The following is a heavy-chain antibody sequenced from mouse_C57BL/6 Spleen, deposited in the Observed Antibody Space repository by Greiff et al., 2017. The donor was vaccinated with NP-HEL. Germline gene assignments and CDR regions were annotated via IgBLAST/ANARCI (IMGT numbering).Heavy chain of an antibody. Sequence: QVQLQQSDAELVKPGASVKISCKVSGYTFTDHTIHWMKQRPEQGLEWIGYIYPRDGSTKYNEKFKGKATLTADKSSSTAYMQLNSLTSEDSAVYFCARGVYDYDEGYYAMDYWGQGTSVTVSS. CDR1: GYTFTDHT. J-gene: IGHJ4*01. CDR3: ARGVYDYDEGYYAMDY. V-gene: IGHV1-78*01. D-gene: IGHD2-4*01. CDR2: IYPRDGST.